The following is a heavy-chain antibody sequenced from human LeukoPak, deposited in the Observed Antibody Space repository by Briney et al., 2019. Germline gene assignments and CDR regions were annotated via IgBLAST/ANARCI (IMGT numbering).Heavy chain of an antibody. J-gene: IGHJ4*02. CDR3: AGALTEQWLVGN. Sequence: SETLSLTCTVSGGSISSGGYYWSWIRQHPGKGLEWIGYIYYSGSTYHNPSLKSRVTISVDTSKNQFSLKLSSVTAADTAVYYCAGALTEQWLVGNWGQGTLVTVSS. CDR2: IYYSGST. V-gene: IGHV4-31*03. D-gene: IGHD6-19*01. CDR1: GGSISSGGYY.